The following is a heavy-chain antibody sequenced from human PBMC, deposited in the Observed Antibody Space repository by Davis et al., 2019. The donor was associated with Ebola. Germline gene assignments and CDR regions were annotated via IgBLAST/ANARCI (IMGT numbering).Heavy chain of an antibody. D-gene: IGHD3-22*01. CDR2: ISSSGTVT. V-gene: IGHV3-23*01. CDR3: ARDGPNYDVDY. J-gene: IGHJ4*02. Sequence: GESLKISCVASGFNFRTYSMHWVRQPPGKGLEWISSISSSGTVTYYADSVKGRFTISRDSSKNTLDLQMNSLRVDDTAVYFCARDGPNYDVDYWGQGTLVTVSA. CDR1: GFNFRTYS.